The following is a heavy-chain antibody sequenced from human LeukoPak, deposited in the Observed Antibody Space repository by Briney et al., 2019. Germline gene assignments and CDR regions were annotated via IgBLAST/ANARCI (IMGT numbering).Heavy chain of an antibody. D-gene: IGHD1-26*01. CDR1: GGSLSNYY. CDR2: VYYTGST. V-gene: IGHV4-59*01. CDR3: ARDLRYSGTYHFDY. J-gene: IGHJ4*02. Sequence: SETLSLTCTVSGGSLSNYYWSWIRQPPGKGLEWIGYVYYTGSTNYNPSLKSRVTISIDTSKNQFSLKLSSVTAADTAVYYCARDLRYSGTYHFDYWGQGTLVTVSS.